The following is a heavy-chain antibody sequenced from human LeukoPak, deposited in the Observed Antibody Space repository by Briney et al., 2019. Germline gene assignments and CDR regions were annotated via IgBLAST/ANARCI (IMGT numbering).Heavy chain of an antibody. V-gene: IGHV3-49*04. CDR2: IRSKAYGGTT. D-gene: IGHD3-10*01. J-gene: IGHJ4*02. CDR3: TRVAVLLYYGSSHFDY. Sequence: PGGSLRLSCAASGFTFSSYGMGWVRQAPGKGLEWVGFIRSKAYGGTTEYAASVKGRFTISRDDSKSIAYLQVNSLKTEDTAVYYCTRVAVLLYYGSSHFDYWGQGTLVTVSS. CDR1: GFTFSSYG.